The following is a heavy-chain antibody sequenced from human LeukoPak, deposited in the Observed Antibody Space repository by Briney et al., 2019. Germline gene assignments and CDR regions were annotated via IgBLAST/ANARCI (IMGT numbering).Heavy chain of an antibody. Sequence: PSETLSLTCAVYGGSFTDYYWSWIRQPPGKGLEWIGEVNHNGGTNYNPFLKSRVTISMDTSKNQFSLKLTSVTAADTAIYYCARVASSGYLACWGQGTLVTVSS. J-gene: IGHJ4*02. V-gene: IGHV4-34*01. CDR3: ARVASSGYLAC. D-gene: IGHD3-22*01. CDR1: GGSFTDYY. CDR2: VNHNGGT.